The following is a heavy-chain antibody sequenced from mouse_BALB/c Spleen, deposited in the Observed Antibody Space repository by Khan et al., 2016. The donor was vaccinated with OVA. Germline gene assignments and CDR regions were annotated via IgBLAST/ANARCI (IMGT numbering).Heavy chain of an antibody. CDR2: INPSSGYT. J-gene: IGHJ2*01. D-gene: IGHD1-1*01. CDR1: GYTFTNYT. Sequence: QVQLQQSGAELAKPGASVKMSCKASGYTFTNYTMHWVKQSTGQDLEWIGYINPSSGYTNYNQNFNDKATLTTDTSSSTAYMQLKSLTSDDSAIDYCVRVPVPHYHMDYWGQGTTLTVSS. V-gene: IGHV1-4*01. CDR3: VRVPVPHYHMDY.